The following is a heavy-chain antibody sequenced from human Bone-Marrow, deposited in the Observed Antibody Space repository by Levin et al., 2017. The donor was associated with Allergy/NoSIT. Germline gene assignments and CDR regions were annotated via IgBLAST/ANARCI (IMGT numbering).Heavy chain of an antibody. V-gene: IGHV4-31*03. J-gene: IGHJ4*02. D-gene: IGHD1-14*01. Sequence: SCIVSRGSITNDGYYWSWIRQDPGKGLEWIGYIDYTGNTYYTPSLKSRLTLSVDPSKNEFSLKLTSVTAADTAVYYCARGHPDEFDCWGQGTLVTVSS. CDR2: IDYTGNT. CDR1: RGSITNDGYY. CDR3: ARGHPDEFDC.